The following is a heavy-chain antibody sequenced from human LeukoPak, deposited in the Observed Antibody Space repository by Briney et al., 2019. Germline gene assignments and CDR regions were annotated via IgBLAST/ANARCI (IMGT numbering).Heavy chain of an antibody. V-gene: IGHV1-69*13. D-gene: IGHD3-10*01. J-gene: IGHJ6*02. Sequence: ASVKVSCTASGGTFSSYAISWVRQAPGQGLEWMGGIIPIFGTANYAQKFQGRVTITADESTSTAYMELSSLRSEDTAVYYCAPIIYGSGSSPYGMDVWGQGTTVTVSS. CDR2: IIPIFGTA. CDR1: GGTFSSYA. CDR3: APIIYGSGSSPYGMDV.